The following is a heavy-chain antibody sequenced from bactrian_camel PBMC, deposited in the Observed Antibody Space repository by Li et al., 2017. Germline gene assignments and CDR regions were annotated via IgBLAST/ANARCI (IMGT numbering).Heavy chain of an antibody. J-gene: IGHJ6*01. Sequence: HVQLVESGGDSVRAGESLRLSCVLSGYTYVNYHSMAWFRQPPGEGREGVTAIFSADDTTAYADSVKGRFTISRDVVKNTVSLQMNELKSEDTALYYCATSQILSVSAADFAYWGQGTQVTVS. CDR1: GYTYVNYHS. CDR3: ATSQILSVSAADFAY. V-gene: IGHV3S1*01. CDR2: IFSADDTT.